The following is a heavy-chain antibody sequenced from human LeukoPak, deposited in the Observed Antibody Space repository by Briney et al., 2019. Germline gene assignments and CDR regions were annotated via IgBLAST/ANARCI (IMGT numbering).Heavy chain of an antibody. V-gene: IGHV4-4*02. J-gene: IGHJ6*02. CDR2: IYHSGST. Sequence: SETLSLTCAVSGGSISSSNWWSWVRQPPGKGLEWIGEIYHSGSTNYNPSLKSRVTISVDTSKNQFSLKLSSVTAADTAVYYCARGELLPYSYYYGMDVWGQGTTVTVSS. D-gene: IGHD3-10*01. CDR1: GGSISSSNW. CDR3: ARGELLPYSYYYGMDV.